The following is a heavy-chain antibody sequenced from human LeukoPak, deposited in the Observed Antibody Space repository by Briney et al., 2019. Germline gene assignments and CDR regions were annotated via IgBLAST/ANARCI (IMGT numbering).Heavy chain of an antibody. D-gene: IGHD5-18*01. CDR2: IYYSGST. CDR3: ARQLQLWLSEGNYDF. CDR1: GGSISSSSYY. Sequence: PSETLSLTCTVSGGSISSSSYYWGWIRQPPGRGLEWIGSIYYSGSTYYNPSLKSRVTISVDTSKNQFSLKLSSVTAADTAVYYWARQLQLWLSEGNYDFWGQGTLVTVSS. J-gene: IGHJ4*02. V-gene: IGHV4-39*01.